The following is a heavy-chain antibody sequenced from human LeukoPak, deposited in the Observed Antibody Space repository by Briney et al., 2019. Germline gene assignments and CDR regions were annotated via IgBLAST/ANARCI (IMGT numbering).Heavy chain of an antibody. V-gene: IGHV1-2*06. CDR1: GYTFTGYY. CDR2: INPNSGGT. Sequence: ASVKVSCKASGYTFTGYYMHWVRQAPGQGLEWMGRINPNSGGTNYAQKFQGRVTMTRDTSISTAYMELSRLRSDVTAVYYCARAASGSYYAPFDYWGQGTLVTVSS. CDR3: ARAASGSYYAPFDY. J-gene: IGHJ4*02. D-gene: IGHD1-26*01.